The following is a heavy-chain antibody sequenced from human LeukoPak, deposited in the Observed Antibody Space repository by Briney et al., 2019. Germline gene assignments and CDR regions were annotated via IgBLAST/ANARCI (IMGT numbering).Heavy chain of an antibody. D-gene: IGHD4-11*01. Sequence: ASVKVSCKTSGYSFILYGISWVRQAPVQGHEWMGWISTSTGDTKYTQKFQGRVTLTTDTSTSTAYMELSSLRSDDTAVYYCARDDNYGIFVNVDYWGQGTLVTVSS. CDR3: ARDDNYGIFVNVDY. J-gene: IGHJ4*02. V-gene: IGHV1-18*01. CDR2: ISTSTGDT. CDR1: GYSFILYG.